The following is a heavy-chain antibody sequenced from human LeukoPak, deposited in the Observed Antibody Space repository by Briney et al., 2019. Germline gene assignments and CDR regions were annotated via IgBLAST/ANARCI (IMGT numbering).Heavy chain of an antibody. D-gene: IGHD4-23*01. CDR3: ATYGGNSPDWYFDL. Sequence: GGSLRLSCAASGFTVSSNYMSWVRQAPGKGLEWVSVIYRGGSTYYADSVKGRFTISRDNSKNTLYLQMNSLNAEDTAVYYCATYGGNSPDWYFDLWGRGTLVTVSS. J-gene: IGHJ2*01. V-gene: IGHV3-53*01. CDR1: GFTVSSNY. CDR2: IYRGGST.